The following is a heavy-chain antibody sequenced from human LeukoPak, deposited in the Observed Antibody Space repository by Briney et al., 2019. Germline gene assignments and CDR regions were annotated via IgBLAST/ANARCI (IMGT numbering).Heavy chain of an antibody. Sequence: SGTLSLTCAFSGGSISSSNWWSWVRQPPGKGLEGIGEIYHSGSTNYKPSLKSRVTISVDKSKNQFSLKLSSVTAADAAVYYCARAPTLYCSSTSCYAEDYWGQGTLGTVSS. J-gene: IGHJ4*02. CDR1: GGSISSSNW. CDR2: IYHSGST. CDR3: ARAPTLYCSSTSCYAEDY. D-gene: IGHD2-2*01. V-gene: IGHV4-4*02.